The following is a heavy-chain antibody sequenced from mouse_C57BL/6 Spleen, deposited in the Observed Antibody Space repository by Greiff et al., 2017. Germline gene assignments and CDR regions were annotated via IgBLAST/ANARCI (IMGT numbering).Heavy chain of an antibody. D-gene: IGHD1-1*01. J-gene: IGHJ1*03. V-gene: IGHV1-81*01. CDR2: IYPRSGNT. CDR1: GYTFTSYG. Sequence: QVQLQQSGAELARPGASVKLSCKASGYTFTSYGISWVKQRTGQGLEWIGEIYPRSGNTYYNEKFKGKATLTADKSSSTAYLELRSLTSVDSAVYFCARFTTVVAARYWYFDVWGTGTTVTVSS. CDR3: ARFTTVVAARYWYFDV.